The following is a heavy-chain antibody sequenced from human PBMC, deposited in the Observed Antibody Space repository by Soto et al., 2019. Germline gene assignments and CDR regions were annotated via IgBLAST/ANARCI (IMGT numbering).Heavy chain of an antibody. Sequence: QVQLVQSGAEMKKPGSSVKVSCQSSGGTFNTYAMNWVRQAPVHGPEWMGDISPMFGAANYAPKFQGRVTITADESTGTSYMQLSSLTSEDTALYFCAREVQVHTPAFVYWGQGTLVTVSS. CDR3: AREVQVHTPAFVY. CDR2: ISPMFGAA. D-gene: IGHD3-10*01. J-gene: IGHJ4*02. V-gene: IGHV1-69*19. CDR1: GGTFNTYA.